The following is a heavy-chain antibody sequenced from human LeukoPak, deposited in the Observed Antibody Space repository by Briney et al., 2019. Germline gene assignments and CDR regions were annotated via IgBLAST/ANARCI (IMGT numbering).Heavy chain of an antibody. Sequence: NPGGSLRLSCAASGFTFSSYGMHWVRQAPGKGLEWVAVISYDGSNKYYADSVKGRFTISRDNSKNTLYLQMNSLRAEDTAVYYCAKASNYYDSSPFDYWGQGTLVTVSS. CDR2: ISYDGSNK. J-gene: IGHJ4*02. D-gene: IGHD3-22*01. V-gene: IGHV3-30*18. CDR3: AKASNYYDSSPFDY. CDR1: GFTFSSYG.